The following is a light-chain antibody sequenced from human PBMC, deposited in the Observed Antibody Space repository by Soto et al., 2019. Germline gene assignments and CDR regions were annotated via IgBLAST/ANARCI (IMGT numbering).Light chain of an antibody. CDR3: QQYGSSLTWT. V-gene: IGKV3-20*01. J-gene: IGKJ1*01. CDR1: QIVPSDY. Sequence: EIVMTQSPATLSVSPGERATLSCRASQIVPSDYLAWYHQEPGQAPRLLIYGASSRATGIPDRFSGSGSGTDFTLTISRLEPEDFAVYYCQQYGSSLTWTFGQGTKVDIK. CDR2: GAS.